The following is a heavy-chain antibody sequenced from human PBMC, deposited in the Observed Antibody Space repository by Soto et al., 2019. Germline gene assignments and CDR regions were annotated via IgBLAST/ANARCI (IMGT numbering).Heavy chain of an antibody. J-gene: IGHJ5*01. CDR3: STRAYDTNGYYRFDP. CDR2: INHSGRV. Sequence: LSLPCAVYGGSFSGHSWTWIRQSPGKGLEWIWDINHSGRVNYSPSLKSRVTISLDTSKNQFSLTLSAVTAADTAMYYCSTRAYDTNGYYRFDPWGQGTLVTVSS. V-gene: IGHV4-34*01. CDR1: GGSFSGHS. D-gene: IGHD3-22*01.